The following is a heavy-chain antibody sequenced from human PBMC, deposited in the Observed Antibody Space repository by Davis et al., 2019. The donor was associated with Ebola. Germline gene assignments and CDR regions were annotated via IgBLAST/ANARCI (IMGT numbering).Heavy chain of an antibody. V-gene: IGHV1-18*01. CDR1: GYTFSSYG. CDR2: VSTYDNTS. CDR3: ARDPFPGPT. Sequence: ASVPVSCKTSGYTFSSYGITWLRQAPGQGLQWVGWVSTYDNTSRPAQSLQGRLTLTKDTSTSTGFLELRSLRLDDTAIYYCARDPFPGPTWGRGTLVTVSS. J-gene: IGHJ4*02.